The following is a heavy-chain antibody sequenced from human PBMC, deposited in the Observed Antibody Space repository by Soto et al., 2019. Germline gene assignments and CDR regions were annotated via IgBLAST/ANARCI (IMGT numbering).Heavy chain of an antibody. Sequence: QVQLVESGGGVVQPGRSLRLSCAASGFIFSTYAMHWVRXXXXKGLEWVTFISYDGRNKYYADSVKDRFTISRDNSKXXXXXXXXXXXXXXXXXXXXXXXXXSSGYGYDAFDIWGQGTMVTVSS. V-gene: IGHV3-30*04. CDR3: XXXXXSSGYGYDAFDI. CDR2: ISYDGRNK. J-gene: IGHJ3*02. D-gene: IGHD3-22*01. CDR1: GFIFSTYA.